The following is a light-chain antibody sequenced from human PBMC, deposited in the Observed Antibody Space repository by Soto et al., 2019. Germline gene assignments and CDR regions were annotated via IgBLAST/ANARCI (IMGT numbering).Light chain of an antibody. Sequence: DIQMTQSPSTLSASVGDRVTITCRASQSISSWLAWYQQKPGKAPKLLIYKASGLESGVPSRFSGSGSGTEFTLTISSLQPDDFATYYCQQYNSYSRYTFGQGTKLEIK. CDR1: QSISSW. CDR3: QQYNSYSRYT. CDR2: KAS. J-gene: IGKJ2*01. V-gene: IGKV1-5*03.